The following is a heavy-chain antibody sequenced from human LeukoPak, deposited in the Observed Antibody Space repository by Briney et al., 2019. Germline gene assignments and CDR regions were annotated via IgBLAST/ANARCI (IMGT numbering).Heavy chain of an antibody. CDR2: IYYSGTT. D-gene: IGHD3-9*01. J-gene: IGHJ4*02. Sequence: SETLSLTCTVSGGSISTTGYYWDWVRQPPGKGLEWIGSIYYSGTTYYNPSLTSRLTSSVDTSKNQFSLKLTSVTAADTAIYYCARHLRRESLTSSHFDYWGQGTLVTVSS. CDR1: GGSISTTGYY. CDR3: ARHLRRESLTSSHFDY. V-gene: IGHV4-39*01.